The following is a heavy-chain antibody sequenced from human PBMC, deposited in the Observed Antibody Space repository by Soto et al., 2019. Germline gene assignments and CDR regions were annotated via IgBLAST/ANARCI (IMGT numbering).Heavy chain of an antibody. CDR2: ISPSDGAT. V-gene: IGHV1-46*01. Sequence: QVQLVQSGAEVKKPGASVEVSCKASGYTFINYYMHWVRQAPAEGLEWMGRISPSDGATIYAQRFQGRLNMTTDMSTTTVYMALSSLRSEDTAVYDCVSEASMSYVFDYWGQGALVAVSS. J-gene: IGHJ4*02. CDR3: VSEASMSYVFDY. D-gene: IGHD2-2*01. CDR1: GYTFINYY.